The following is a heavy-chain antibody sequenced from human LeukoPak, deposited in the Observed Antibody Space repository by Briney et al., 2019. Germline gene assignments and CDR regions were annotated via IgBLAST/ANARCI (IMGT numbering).Heavy chain of an antibody. D-gene: IGHD6-13*01. CDR2: IHSDDST. CDR1: GFTVSSNY. CDR3: AKLIAAAGTGYYYYGMDV. J-gene: IGHJ6*02. V-gene: IGHV3-53*01. Sequence: GGSLRLSCAASGFTVSSNYMSWVRQAPGKGLEWVSLIHSDDSTYYADSVKGRFTISRDNSKNTLYLQMNSLRAEDTAVYYCAKLIAAAGTGYYYYGMDVWGQGTTVTVSS.